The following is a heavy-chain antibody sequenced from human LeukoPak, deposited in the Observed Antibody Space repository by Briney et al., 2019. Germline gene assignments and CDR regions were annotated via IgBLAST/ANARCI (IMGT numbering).Heavy chain of an antibody. V-gene: IGHV1-8*03. J-gene: IGHJ3*02. Sequence: GASVTVSCKASGYTFTSYDINWVRQATGQGLEWMGWMNPNSGNTGYAQKFQGRVTITRNTSISTAYMELSSLRSEDTAVYYCASPAAEYYYDSSDAFDIWGQGTMVTVSS. D-gene: IGHD3-22*01. CDR2: MNPNSGNT. CDR1: GYTFTSYD. CDR3: ASPAAEYYYDSSDAFDI.